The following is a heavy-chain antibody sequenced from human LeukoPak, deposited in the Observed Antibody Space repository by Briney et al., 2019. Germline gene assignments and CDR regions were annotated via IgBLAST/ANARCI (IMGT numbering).Heavy chain of an antibody. CDR1: GLTFRTYA. Sequence: GGSLRLSCAASGLTFRTYAMSWVRQAPGKGLEWVSSISDSGGYTFYADSVKGRFTISRDNSKNTLYLQMNSLRAEDTAVYYCAKLRESDIVVAIDAFDIWGQGTMVTVSS. D-gene: IGHD2-21*01. V-gene: IGHV3-23*01. CDR2: ISDSGGYT. CDR3: AKLRESDIVVAIDAFDI. J-gene: IGHJ3*02.